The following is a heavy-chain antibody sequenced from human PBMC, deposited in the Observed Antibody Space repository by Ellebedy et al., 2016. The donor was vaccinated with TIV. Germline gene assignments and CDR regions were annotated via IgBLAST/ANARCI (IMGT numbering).Heavy chain of an antibody. J-gene: IGHJ4*02. CDR3: ARGGYSSGRFDY. CDR1: GYTFTSYG. Sequence: ASVKVSXKASGYTFTSYGISWVRQAPGQGLEWMGWMNPNSGNTGYAQKFQGRVTMTRNTSISTAYMELSSLRSEDTAVYYCARGGYSSGRFDYWGQGTLVTVSS. V-gene: IGHV1-8*02. CDR2: MNPNSGNT. D-gene: IGHD6-19*01.